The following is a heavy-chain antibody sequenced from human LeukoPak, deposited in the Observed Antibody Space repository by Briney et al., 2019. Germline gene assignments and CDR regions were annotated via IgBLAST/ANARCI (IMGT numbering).Heavy chain of an antibody. CDR1: GSSISSYY. Sequence: SETLSLTCTVSGSSISSYYWSWSRQPPGKGLEWIGYIYYSGSTNYNPSLKSRVTISVDTSKNQFSLKLSSVTAADTAVYYCARVRFDTAMVEDIWGQGTMVTVSS. V-gene: IGHV4-59*01. J-gene: IGHJ3*02. CDR3: ARVRFDTAMVEDI. D-gene: IGHD5-18*01. CDR2: IYYSGST.